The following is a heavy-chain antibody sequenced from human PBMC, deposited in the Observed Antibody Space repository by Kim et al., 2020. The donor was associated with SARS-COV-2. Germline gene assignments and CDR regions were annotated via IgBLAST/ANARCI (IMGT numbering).Heavy chain of an antibody. J-gene: IGHJ6*04. D-gene: IGHD2-15*01. CDR2: IIPIFGTA. V-gene: IGHV1-69*13. CDR3: TRGAPIVEANDYYYGMDV. Sequence: SVKVSCKASGGTFSSYAISWVRQAPGQGLEWMGGIIPIFGTANYAQKFQGRVTITADESTSTAYMELSSLRTEDTAVYYCTRGAPIVEANDYYYGMDVWVEGTTVTVSS. CDR1: GGTFSSYA.